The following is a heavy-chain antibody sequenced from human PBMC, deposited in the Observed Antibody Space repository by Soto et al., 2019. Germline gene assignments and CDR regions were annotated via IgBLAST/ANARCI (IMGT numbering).Heavy chain of an antibody. J-gene: IGHJ4*02. CDR1: GFTFSSYA. CDR2: ISGSGGST. D-gene: IGHD3-22*01. Sequence: GSLSLSCAASGFTFSSYAMSWVRQAPGKGLEWVSAISGSGGSTYYADSVKGRFTISRDNSKNTLYLQMNSLRAEDTAVYYCAKGSQYYYDSSGYHEFDYWGQGTLGTVSS. V-gene: IGHV3-23*01. CDR3: AKGSQYYYDSSGYHEFDY.